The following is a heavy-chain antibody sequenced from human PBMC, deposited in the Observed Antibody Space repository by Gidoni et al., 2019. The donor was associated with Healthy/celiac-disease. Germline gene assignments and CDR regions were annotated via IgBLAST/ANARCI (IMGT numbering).Heavy chain of an antibody. J-gene: IGHJ4*02. V-gene: IGHV4-31*03. D-gene: IGHD3-22*01. CDR3: ARVRARPNYYDSSGYPYYFDY. CDR2: IYYSWST. CDR1: GGSISSGGYY. Sequence: QVQLQASGPGLVKPSQTLSLTCTVSGGSISSGGYYWSWIRQHPGKGLEGIGYIYYSWSTYYNPSLKSRVTISVDTSKNQFSLKLSSVTAADTAVYYCARVRARPNYYDSSGYPYYFDYWGQGTLVTVSA.